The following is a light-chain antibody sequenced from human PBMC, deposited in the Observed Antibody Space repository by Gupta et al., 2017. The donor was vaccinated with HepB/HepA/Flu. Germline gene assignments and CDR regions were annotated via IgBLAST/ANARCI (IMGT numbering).Light chain of an antibody. Sequence: EVVLTQSPATLSLSPGKRATLSCRASQSISTSLAWYQQKFGQAPRLLIYDAARRANGIPPRFSGGGSGTDFTLTISSLEPEDFAVYYCQHRRNWPPFTFGQGTKLDI. CDR3: QHRRNWPPFT. V-gene: IGKV3-11*01. J-gene: IGKJ2*01. CDR2: DAA. CDR1: QSISTS.